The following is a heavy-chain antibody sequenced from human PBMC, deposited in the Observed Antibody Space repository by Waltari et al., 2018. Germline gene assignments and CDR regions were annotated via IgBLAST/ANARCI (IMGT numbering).Heavy chain of an antibody. CDR2: IYHSGST. V-gene: IGHV4-38-2*01. D-gene: IGHD7-27*01. CDR1: GYSISSGYY. CDR3: ASTGTGPRDY. J-gene: IGHJ4*02. Sequence: QVQLQESGPGLVKPSETLSLTCAVSGYSISSGYYWGWIRQPPGKGLEWIGSIYHSGSTYYNPSLKSRVTISVDTSKNQFSLKLSSVTAADTAVYYCASTGTGPRDYWGQGTLVTVSS.